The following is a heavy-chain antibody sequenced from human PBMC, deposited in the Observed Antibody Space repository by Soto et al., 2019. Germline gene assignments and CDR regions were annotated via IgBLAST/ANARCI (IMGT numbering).Heavy chain of an antibody. V-gene: IGHV3-21*01. D-gene: IGHD3-16*02. CDR2: ISNGDNHI. CDR1: EFRFSLYS. Sequence: EVQLVESGGGLVKPGGSPRLSCEASEFRFSLYSLLRVRQAPGKALEWIAFISNGDNHIFDADSVRGRFTISRDNAKNSVYLQMNGLRAEDTAVYYCAREEGYCKGGPCYRGAFDIWGQGTRVTVSS. CDR3: AREEGYCKGGPCYRGAFDI. J-gene: IGHJ3*02.